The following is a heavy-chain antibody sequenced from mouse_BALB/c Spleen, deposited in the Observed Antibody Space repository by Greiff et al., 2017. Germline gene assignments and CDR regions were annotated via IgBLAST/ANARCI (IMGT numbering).Heavy chain of an antibody. D-gene: IGHD4-1*01. J-gene: IGHJ1*01. CDR3: AITGTRGYFDV. Sequence: EVKLVESGPELVKPGASVKMSCKASGYTFTSYVMHWVKQKPGQGLEWIGYINPYNDGTKYNEKFKGKATLTSDKSSSTAYMELSSLTSEDSAVYYCAITGTRGYFDVWGAGTTVTVSS. CDR2: INPYNDGT. V-gene: IGHV1-14*01. CDR1: GYTFTSYV.